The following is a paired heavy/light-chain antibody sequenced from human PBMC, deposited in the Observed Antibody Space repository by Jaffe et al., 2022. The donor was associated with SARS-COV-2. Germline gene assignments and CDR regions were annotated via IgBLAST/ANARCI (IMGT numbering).Light chain of an antibody. CDR1: QSIATY. J-gene: IGKJ4*01. V-gene: IGKV1-39*01. CDR2: AAS. CDR3: QQSYNNPRLT. Sequence: DIQMTQSPSSLSASVGDRVTLTCRASQSIATYLSWYQQRPGEAPKLLIYAASGLQSGVPSRFSGSGSGTDFTLTISSLQPEDFATYYCQQSYNNPRLTYGGGTKVYIK.
Heavy chain of an antibody. D-gene: IGHD4-4*01. J-gene: IGHJ4*02. CDR1: GYTFTNYY. CDR2: INPSAGST. V-gene: IGHV1-46*01. Sequence: QVQLVQSGAEVKKPGASVKVSCRASGYTFTNYYMHWVRQAPGQGLEWMGIINPSAGSTSYAQKFQGRVTMTRDTSTSTVYMDLSSLRSEDTAVYFCARDSDSNYIGPDYWGQGTLVTVSS. CDR3: ARDSDSNYIGPDY.